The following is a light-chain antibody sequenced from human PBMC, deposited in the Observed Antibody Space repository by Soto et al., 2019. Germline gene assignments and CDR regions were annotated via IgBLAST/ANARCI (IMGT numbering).Light chain of an antibody. V-gene: IGKV1-39*01. CDR3: QQSYSTVLS. CDR2: AAS. CDR1: QSMNNY. J-gene: IGKJ4*01. Sequence: DIQMTQSPSSLSASVGDRVTITCRASQSMNNYLSWYQQKPGKAPNLLIYAASSLQRGVPSRFSGSGSGTDFTLTISSLQPEDFATYYCQQSYSTVLSFGGGTKVGIK.